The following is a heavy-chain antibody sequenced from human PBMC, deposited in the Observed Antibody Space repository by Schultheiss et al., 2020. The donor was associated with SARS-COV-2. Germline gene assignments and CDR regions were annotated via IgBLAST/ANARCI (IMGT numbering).Heavy chain of an antibody. J-gene: IGHJ4*02. CDR2: IYSAGST. D-gene: IGHD5-18*01. CDR3: ARVLGYSYGYGYYFDY. Sequence: GESLKISCAASGFTVSSNYMTWVRQAPGKGLEWVSVIYSAGSTYYADSVKGRFTISRDNSKNTLYLQMNSLRPDDTAVYYCARVLGYSYGYGYYFDYWGQGTLVTVSS. CDR1: GFTVSSNY. V-gene: IGHV3-66*02.